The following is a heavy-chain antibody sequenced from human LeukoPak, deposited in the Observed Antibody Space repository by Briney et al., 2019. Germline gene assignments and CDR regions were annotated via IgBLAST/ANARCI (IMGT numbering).Heavy chain of an antibody. CDR3: TRTRDGQNYEYNYYHGMDV. J-gene: IGHJ6*02. D-gene: IGHD5-24*01. Sequence: PGGSLRLSCAASGFTFSGSAMHWVRQASGKGLEWVGRIRSKANNYATAYAASVKGRFSISRDDSKNTAYLQVNSLKTEDTAVYYCTRTRDGQNYEYNYYHGMDVWAKGPRSPSP. CDR2: IRSKANNYAT. V-gene: IGHV3-73*01. CDR1: GFTFSGSA.